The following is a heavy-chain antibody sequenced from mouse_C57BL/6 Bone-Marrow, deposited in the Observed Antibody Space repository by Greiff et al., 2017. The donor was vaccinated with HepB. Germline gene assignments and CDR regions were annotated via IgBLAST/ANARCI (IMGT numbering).Heavy chain of an antibody. V-gene: IGHV5-6*02. Sequence: EVKLVESGGDLVKPGGSLKLSCAASGFTFSSYGISWVRQTPDKRLEWVATISSGGSYTYYPDSVKGRFTISRDNAKNTLYLQMSSLKSEDTAMYYCSRHEWLRSWFAYWGQGTLVTVSA. CDR1: GFTFSSYG. D-gene: IGHD2-2*01. J-gene: IGHJ3*01. CDR2: ISSGGSYT. CDR3: SRHEWLRSWFAY.